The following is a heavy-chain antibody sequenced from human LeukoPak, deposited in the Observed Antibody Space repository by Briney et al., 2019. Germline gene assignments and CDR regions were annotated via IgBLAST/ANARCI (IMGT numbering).Heavy chain of an antibody. CDR3: ARRGDIAVAGVFYFDS. J-gene: IGHJ4*02. V-gene: IGHV4-59*08. CDR2: IYYSGST. Sequence: SETLSLTCTVSGGSISSYYWSWIRQPPGKGLEWIGYIYYSGSTNYNPSLKSRVTISVDTSKNQFSLKLSSVTAADTAVYYCARRGDIAVAGVFYFDSWGQGTLVTVSS. CDR1: GGSISSYY. D-gene: IGHD6-19*01.